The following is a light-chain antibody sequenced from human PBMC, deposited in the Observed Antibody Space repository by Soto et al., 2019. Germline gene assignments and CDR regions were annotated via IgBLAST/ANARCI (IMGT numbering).Light chain of an antibody. CDR3: QQYGSSTWT. J-gene: IGKJ1*01. CDR2: GAS. CDR1: QSVSSSY. V-gene: IGKV3-20*01. Sequence: EIVLTQSPGTLSLSPGERATLSCRASQSVSSSYLAWDQQKPGQAPRLLIYGASSRATGIPDWFSGSGSGTDFTLTISRLEPEDFAVYYCQQYGSSTWTFGQGTKVEIK.